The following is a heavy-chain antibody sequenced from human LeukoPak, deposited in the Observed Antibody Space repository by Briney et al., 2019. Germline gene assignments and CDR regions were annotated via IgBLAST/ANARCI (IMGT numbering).Heavy chain of an antibody. J-gene: IGHJ4*02. CDR1: GYTFTSYG. CDR3: ARDRSYYDILTGYYSPYDY. V-gene: IGHV1-18*01. Sequence: ASVKVSCKASGYTFTSYGISWVRQAPGQGLEWMGWIRAYNGNTNYAQKLQGRVTMTTDTSTSTAYMELRSLRSDDTAVYYCARDRSYYDILTGYYSPYDYWGQGTLVTVSS. CDR2: IRAYNGNT. D-gene: IGHD3-9*01.